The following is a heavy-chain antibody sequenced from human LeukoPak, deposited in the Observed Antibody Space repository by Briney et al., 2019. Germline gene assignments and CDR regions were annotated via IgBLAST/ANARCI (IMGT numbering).Heavy chain of an antibody. CDR2: ISWNSGSI. CDR1: GFTFDDYA. J-gene: IGHJ4*02. V-gene: IGHV3-9*01. CDR3: ANDSSGSYED. Sequence: GRSLRLSCAASGFTFDDYAMHWVRQAPGKGLEWVSGISWNSGSIGYADSVKGRFTISRDNAKNSLYLQMNSLRAEDTALYYCANDSSGSYEDWGQGTLVTVSS. D-gene: IGHD1-26*01.